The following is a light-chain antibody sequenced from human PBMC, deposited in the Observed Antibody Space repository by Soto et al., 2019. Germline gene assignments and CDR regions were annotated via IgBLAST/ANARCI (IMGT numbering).Light chain of an antibody. CDR1: QSVSGSY. Sequence: EIVLTQSPGTLSLSPGERTTLSCRASQSVSGSYLAWYQQKPGQAPRLLIYDASSRATGIPDRFSGSGSGTEFTLTISRLEPEDFAVYYCQQYGSSPRTFGQGTKVEIK. CDR3: QQYGSSPRT. J-gene: IGKJ1*01. V-gene: IGKV3-20*01. CDR2: DAS.